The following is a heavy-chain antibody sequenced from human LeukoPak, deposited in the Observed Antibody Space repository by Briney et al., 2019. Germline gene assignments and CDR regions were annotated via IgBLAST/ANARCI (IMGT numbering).Heavy chain of an antibody. J-gene: IGHJ6*02. V-gene: IGHV3-23*01. Sequence: AGGSLRLSCAASGFTFSSYAMSWVRQAPGRGLEWVSAISGSGGSTYYADSVKGRFTISRDNSKNTLYLQMNSLRAEDTAVYYCAKIAVAGTHYYYYGMDVWGQGTTVTVSS. CDR2: ISGSGGST. CDR3: AKIAVAGTHYYYYGMDV. D-gene: IGHD6-19*01. CDR1: GFTFSSYA.